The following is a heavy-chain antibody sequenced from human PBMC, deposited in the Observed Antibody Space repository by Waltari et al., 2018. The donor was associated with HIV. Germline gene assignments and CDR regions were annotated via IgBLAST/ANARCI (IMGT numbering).Heavy chain of an antibody. CDR1: GGSISSRNG. CDR2: IYHSGST. D-gene: IGHD3-10*01. Sequence: QVQLQESGPGLVKPSGTLSLTCAVSGGSISSRNGWSWVRQPPGKGLEWIGEIYHSGSTNYNPSLKSRVTISVDKSKNQFSLKLSSVTAADTAVYYCARVPTMVPPNPYGMDVWGQGTTVTVSS. V-gene: IGHV4-4*02. J-gene: IGHJ6*02. CDR3: ARVPTMVPPNPYGMDV.